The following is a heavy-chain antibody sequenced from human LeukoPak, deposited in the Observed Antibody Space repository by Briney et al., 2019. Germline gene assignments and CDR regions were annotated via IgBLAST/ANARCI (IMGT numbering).Heavy chain of an antibody. D-gene: IGHD4-23*01. J-gene: IGHJ4*02. V-gene: IGHV1-69*05. CDR3: ARDDKPLMVVTAFDY. CDR1: EPTFSSYA. Sequence: SVKVSLTPAEPTFSSYAISWVRQAPGQGLEWMGGIIPILGTANYAQKFQARVTITTDESTSTAYMELSSLRSEDTAVYYCARDDKPLMVVTAFDYWGQGTLVTVSS. CDR2: IIPILGTA.